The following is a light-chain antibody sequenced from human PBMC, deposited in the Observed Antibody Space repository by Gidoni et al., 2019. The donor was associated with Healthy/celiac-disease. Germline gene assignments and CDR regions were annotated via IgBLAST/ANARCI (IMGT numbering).Light chain of an antibody. Sequence: QSVLTQPPSVSGAPGQRVTISCTGSSSNIGAGYDVHWYQKLPGTAPKLLIYNNNNRPSGVPDRFSGSRSGTSASLAVTGLQAEDEADYYCQSFDSSLTGWVFGGGTKLTVL. CDR1: SSNIGAGYD. V-gene: IGLV1-40*01. CDR3: QSFDSSLTGWV. J-gene: IGLJ3*02. CDR2: NNN.